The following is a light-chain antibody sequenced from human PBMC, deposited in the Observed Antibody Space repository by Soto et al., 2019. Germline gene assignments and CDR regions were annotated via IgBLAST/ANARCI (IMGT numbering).Light chain of an antibody. CDR3: QQYNSFPLT. Sequence: DIQMTQSPSTLSASVGDRVTITCRASQSIRIWLAWYQQKPGKAPKLLIYKASSLESGVPSRFSGSGSGTEFTLTISSLPPDDFATYYCQQYNSFPLTFGGGTKVEIK. J-gene: IGKJ4*01. CDR2: KAS. V-gene: IGKV1-5*03. CDR1: QSIRIW.